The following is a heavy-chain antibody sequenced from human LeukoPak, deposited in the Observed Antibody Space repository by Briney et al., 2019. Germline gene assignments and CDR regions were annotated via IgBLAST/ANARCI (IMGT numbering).Heavy chain of an antibody. Sequence: PGGSLRLSCAASGFTFSDYHMSWIRQAPGKGLEWVSYFSSSGSTIYYADSVKGRFTISRDNAKNSLYLQMNSLRAEDTAVYYCARAGGSIAAAGLYYFDYWGQGTLVTVSS. CDR2: FSSSGSTI. V-gene: IGHV3-11*04. D-gene: IGHD6-13*01. CDR1: GFTFSDYH. J-gene: IGHJ4*02. CDR3: ARAGGSIAAAGLYYFDY.